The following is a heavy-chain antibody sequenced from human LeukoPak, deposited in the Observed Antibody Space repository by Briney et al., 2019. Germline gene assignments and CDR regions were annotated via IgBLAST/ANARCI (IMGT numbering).Heavy chain of an antibody. V-gene: IGHV4-59*01. CDR1: GGSISSSY. J-gene: IGHJ4*02. D-gene: IGHD2-15*01. Sequence: PSETLSLTCTVSGGSISSSYWSWIRQPPGKGLEWIGHFYYSGSTNYNPSLKSRVTISVDTSKNQFSLKLSSVTAADTAVFYCARGRGYCSGGSCYWLYDFDYWGQGTLVTVSS. CDR2: FYYSGST. CDR3: ARGRGYCSGGSCYWLYDFDY.